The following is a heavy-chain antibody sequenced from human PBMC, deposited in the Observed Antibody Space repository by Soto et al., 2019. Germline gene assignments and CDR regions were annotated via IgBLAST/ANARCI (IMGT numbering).Heavy chain of an antibody. CDR3: AVGHEGTYYYYYGMDV. V-gene: IGHV1-3*01. CDR2: INAGNGNT. J-gene: IGHJ6*02. CDR1: GYTFTSYA. Sequence: ASVKVSCKASGYTFTSYAMHWVRRAPGQRLEWMGWINAGNGNTKYSQKFQERVTITRDTSAGTAYMELSSLRSEDTAVYYCAVGHEGTYYYYYGMDVWGQGTTVTVSS.